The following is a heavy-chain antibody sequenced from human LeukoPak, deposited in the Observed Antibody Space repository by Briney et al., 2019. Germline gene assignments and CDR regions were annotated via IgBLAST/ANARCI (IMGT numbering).Heavy chain of an antibody. CDR1: GFTFSSYG. D-gene: IGHD2-15*01. CDR2: ISYDGSNK. CDR3: AKDLVRDCSGGSCYGIDY. J-gene: IGHJ4*02. Sequence: GRSLRLSCAASGFTFSSYGMHWVRQAPGKGLEWVAVISYDGSNKYYADSVKGRFTISRDNSKNTLYLQMNSLRAGDTAVYYCAKDLVRDCSGGSCYGIDYWGQGTLVTVSS. V-gene: IGHV3-30*18.